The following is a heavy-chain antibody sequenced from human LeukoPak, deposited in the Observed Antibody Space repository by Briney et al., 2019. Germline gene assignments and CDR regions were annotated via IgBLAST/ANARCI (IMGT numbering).Heavy chain of an antibody. V-gene: IGHV3-30*02. CDR3: ARTGDYDILTGYPYYFDY. Sequence: SNTYYSDSLKGRFTISRDNSKNTLYLQMNSLRAEDTAVYYCARTGDYDILTGYPYYFDYWGQGTLVTVSS. J-gene: IGHJ4*02. D-gene: IGHD3-9*01. CDR2: SNT.